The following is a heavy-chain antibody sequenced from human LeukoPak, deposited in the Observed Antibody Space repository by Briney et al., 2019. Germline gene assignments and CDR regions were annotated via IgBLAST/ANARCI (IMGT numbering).Heavy chain of an antibody. CDR1: GFSFSDDY. Sequence: PGGSLRLSCAASGFSFSDDYMSWVRQAPGKGLEWISYISNSGSTIFYADSVKGRFTVSRDNAKNSLFLQMNSLRAEDTAVYYCARDQDEDRAGTTYDWWGQGTLVTVSS. D-gene: IGHD1-1*01. CDR3: ARDQDEDRAGTTYDW. J-gene: IGHJ4*02. CDR2: ISNSGSTI. V-gene: IGHV3-11*01.